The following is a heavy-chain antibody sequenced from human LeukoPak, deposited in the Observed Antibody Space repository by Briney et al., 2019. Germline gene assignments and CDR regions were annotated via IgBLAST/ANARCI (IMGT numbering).Heavy chain of an antibody. Sequence: GGSLRLSCAASGFTFSSYGMHWVRQAPGKGLEWVAVIWYDGSNKYYADSVKGRFTISRDNSKNTLYLQMNSLRAEDTAMYYCAARDYYDSSGYHEGAFDIWGQGTMVTVSS. D-gene: IGHD3-22*01. J-gene: IGHJ3*02. V-gene: IGHV3-33*01. CDR3: AARDYYDSSGYHEGAFDI. CDR1: GFTFSSYG. CDR2: IWYDGSNK.